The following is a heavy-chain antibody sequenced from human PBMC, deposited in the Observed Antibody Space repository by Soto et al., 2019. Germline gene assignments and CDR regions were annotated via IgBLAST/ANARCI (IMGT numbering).Heavy chain of an antibody. CDR2: IDWDDDK. D-gene: IGHD6-6*01. V-gene: IGHV2-70*01. Sequence: GPTLVSPTQALALTCTFSGFSLSTSGMCVSWIRQPPGKSLEWLALIDWDDDKYYSTSLKTRLTISKDTSKNQVVLTMTNMDPVDTATYYCARIYGGVAARRRYYYYGMDVWGQGTTVTVSS. J-gene: IGHJ6*02. CDR3: ARIYGGVAARRRYYYYGMDV. CDR1: GFSLSTSGMC.